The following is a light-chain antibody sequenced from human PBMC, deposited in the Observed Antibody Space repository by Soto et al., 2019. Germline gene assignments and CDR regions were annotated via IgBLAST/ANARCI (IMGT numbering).Light chain of an antibody. J-gene: IGLJ1*01. CDR2: GNS. V-gene: IGLV1-40*01. CDR3: QSYDGSLSYV. CDR1: SSNIGAGYD. Sequence: QSVLTQPPSVSGAPGQRVTISCTGSSSNIGAGYDVHWYQQLPGTAPKLLIYGNSNRPSGVPDRFSGSKSGTSASLAITGLQAEDEAAYYCQSYDGSLSYVFGTGTKLTVL.